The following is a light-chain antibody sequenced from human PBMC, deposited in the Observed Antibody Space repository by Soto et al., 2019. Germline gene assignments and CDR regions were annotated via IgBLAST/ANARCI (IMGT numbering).Light chain of an antibody. CDR3: LQYRTSSWT. CDR1: QSVSSSY. V-gene: IGKV3-20*01. J-gene: IGKJ1*01. Sequence: EIVLTQSPGTLSLSPGDRATLSCRASQSVSSSYLAWYQQKPGQAPRLLIYGASSRATGISDRFSGSGSGTDFTLTISRLEPEDFAVYYCLQYRTSSWTFGQGTKVE. CDR2: GAS.